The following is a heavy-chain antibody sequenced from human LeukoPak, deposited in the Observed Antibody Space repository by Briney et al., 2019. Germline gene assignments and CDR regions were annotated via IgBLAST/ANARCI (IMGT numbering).Heavy chain of an antibody. J-gene: IGHJ4*02. CDR3: AREAAGFDY. CDR2: IKQDGSEK. CDR1: GFTFDEYG. Sequence: GGSLRLSCVASGFTFDEYGMSWVRQAPGKGLEWVANIKQDGSEKYYVDSVKGRFTISRDNAKNSLYLQMNSLRAEDTAVYYCAREAAGFDYWGQGTLVTVSS. D-gene: IGHD6-13*01. V-gene: IGHV3-7*01.